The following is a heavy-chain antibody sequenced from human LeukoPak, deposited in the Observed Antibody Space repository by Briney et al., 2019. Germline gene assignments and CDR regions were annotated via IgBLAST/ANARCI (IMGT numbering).Heavy chain of an antibody. CDR1: GDSVSSNSAA. J-gene: IGHJ5*01. D-gene: IGHD3-22*01. Sequence: SQTLSLTCAISGDSVSSNSAAWNWIRQSTSRGLEWLGRTYYRSKWSTDYAISVKSRMTINPDTSKNQVSLQLNSVTPEDAAVCYCVRSVAYYYDTSGHYLDSWGQGTLVTVSS. CDR2: TYYRSKWST. V-gene: IGHV6-1*01. CDR3: VRSVAYYYDTSGHYLDS.